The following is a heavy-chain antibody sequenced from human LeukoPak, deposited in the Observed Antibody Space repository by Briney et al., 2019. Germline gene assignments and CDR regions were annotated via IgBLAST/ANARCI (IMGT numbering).Heavy chain of an antibody. CDR1: GGSISSGDYY. V-gene: IGHV4-31*03. Sequence: SQTLSLTCTVSGGSISSGDYYWSWIRQHPGKGLEWIGYIYYSGSTYYNPSLKSRVTISVDTSKNQFSLILSSVTAADTAVYYCARDNYGSGSYYTYHGMDVWGQGTTVTVSS. J-gene: IGHJ6*02. D-gene: IGHD3-10*01. CDR2: IYYSGST. CDR3: ARDNYGSGSYYTYHGMDV.